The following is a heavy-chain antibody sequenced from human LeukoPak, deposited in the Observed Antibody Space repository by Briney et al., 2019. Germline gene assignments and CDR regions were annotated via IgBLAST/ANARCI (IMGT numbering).Heavy chain of an antibody. CDR2: MNPNSGNT. D-gene: IGHD6-19*01. V-gene: IGHV1-8*01. J-gene: IGHJ6*03. CDR1: GYTFTSYD. CDR3: ARVYSSGWYGYYYYYYMDV. Sequence: GASVKVSCRASGYTFTSYDINWVRQATGQGLEWIGWMNPNSGNTGYAQKFQGRVTMTRNTSISTAYMELSSLRSEDTAVYYCARVYSSGWYGYYYYYYMDVWGKGTTVTVSS.